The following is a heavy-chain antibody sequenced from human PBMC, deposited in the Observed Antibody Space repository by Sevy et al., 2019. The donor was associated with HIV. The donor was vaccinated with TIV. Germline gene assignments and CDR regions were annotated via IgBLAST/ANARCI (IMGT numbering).Heavy chain of an antibody. J-gene: IGHJ6*02. CDR2: IHYTGST. V-gene: IGHV4-61*03. CDR1: GGSVISGNDY. Sequence: SENLSLTCTVSGGSVISGNDYWSWLRQPPGRGLEWIGYIHYTGSTSDNPSLKSRVTLSLDTSKNHFSLKLTSVTAADTAVYYCARDSSYYYNSGNYYTSEQYYGLDVWGQGTTVTVSS. D-gene: IGHD3-10*01. CDR3: ARDSSYYYNSGNYYTSEQYYGLDV.